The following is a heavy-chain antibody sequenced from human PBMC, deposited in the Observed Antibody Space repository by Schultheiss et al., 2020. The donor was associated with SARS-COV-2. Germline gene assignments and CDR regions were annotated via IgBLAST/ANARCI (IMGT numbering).Heavy chain of an antibody. V-gene: IGHV4-59*12. Sequence: SQTLSLTCTVSGGSISSYYWSWIRQPPGKGLEWIGYIYYSGSTNYNPSLKSRVTISVDTSKNQFSLKLSSVTAADTAVYYCAGRKTYCTNGVCYSRSDAFDIWGQGTMVTVSS. J-gene: IGHJ3*02. CDR3: AGRKTYCTNGVCYSRSDAFDI. CDR2: IYYSGST. D-gene: IGHD2-8*01. CDR1: GGSISSYY.